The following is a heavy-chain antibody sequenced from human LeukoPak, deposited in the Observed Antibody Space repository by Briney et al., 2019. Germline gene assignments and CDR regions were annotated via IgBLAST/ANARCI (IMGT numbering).Heavy chain of an antibody. CDR1: GFTFSSYW. CDR2: IKQDGSEK. Sequence: QPGGSLRLSCAASGFTFSSYWMSWVRQAPGKGLEWVANIKQDGSEKYYVDSVKGRFTISRDKAKNSLYLQMNSLRAEDTALYYCAKDFAYGGSGFDYWGQGTLVTVSS. V-gene: IGHV3-7*03. D-gene: IGHD2-21*01. J-gene: IGHJ4*02. CDR3: AKDFAYGGSGFDY.